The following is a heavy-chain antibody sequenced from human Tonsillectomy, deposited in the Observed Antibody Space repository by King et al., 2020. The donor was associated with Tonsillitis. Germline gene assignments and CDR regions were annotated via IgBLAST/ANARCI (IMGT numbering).Heavy chain of an antibody. V-gene: IGHV4-38-2*01. CDR2: IYHSGST. J-gene: IGHJ3*02. CDR1: GYSISSGYY. D-gene: IGHD2-15*01. CDR3: STVLRCVHQLVVAATILLRGHAFDI. Sequence: VQLQESGPGLVKPSETLSLTCAVSGYSISSGYYWGWIRQPPGKGLEWIGSIYHSGSTYHNPSRKSRVTRSVDTSKNQFSLKLSSVTAADTAVYYCSTVLRCVHQLVVAATILLRGHAFDIWGQGTMVTVSS.